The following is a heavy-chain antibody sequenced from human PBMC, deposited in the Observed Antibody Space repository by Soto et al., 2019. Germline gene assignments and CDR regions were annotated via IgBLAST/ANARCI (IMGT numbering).Heavy chain of an antibody. Sequence: EVQLSESGGRLVQPGGSLRLSCAASRFTFSHYAMTWVRQAPGKGLQWVSGISRSGGGTYYADSVKGRFTISRDNAKNALFLEMNSLRDDDTATYYCARLPKGSLVTAWGQGTRVTVSS. D-gene: IGHD2-21*02. J-gene: IGHJ4*02. CDR2: ISRSGGGT. CDR1: RFTFSHYA. V-gene: IGHV3-23*01. CDR3: ARLPKGSLVTA.